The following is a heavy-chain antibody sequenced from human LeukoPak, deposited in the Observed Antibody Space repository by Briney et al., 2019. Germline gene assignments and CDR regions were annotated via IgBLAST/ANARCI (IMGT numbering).Heavy chain of an antibody. V-gene: IGHV4-4*09. J-gene: IGHJ2*01. CDR2: LLFRGTA. CDR3: ARTGRRGYFDF. CDR1: GASISDYY. Sequence: SETLSLTCNASGASISDYYWSWVRQSPEKGLEWIASLLFRGTAHYNPSLRSRVAISDDTSNNQFFLRLTSVTTTDTAVYYCARTGRRGYFDFWGRGTLVTVSS. D-gene: IGHD1-14*01.